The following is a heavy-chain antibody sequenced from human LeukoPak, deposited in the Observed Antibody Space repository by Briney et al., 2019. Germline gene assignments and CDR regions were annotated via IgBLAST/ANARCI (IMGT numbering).Heavy chain of an antibody. Sequence: ASVKVSCKTSGYTFSSYGISWVRQAPGQGLEWMGWISAYNANTNYAQKFQGRVTMTTDTSTSTAYMELRSLRSDDTALCYCARVYGGAAAVINFDYWGQGTLVTVSS. CDR2: ISAYNANT. D-gene: IGHD6-13*01. V-gene: IGHV1-18*01. CDR3: ARVYGGAAAVINFDY. CDR1: GYTFSSYG. J-gene: IGHJ4*02.